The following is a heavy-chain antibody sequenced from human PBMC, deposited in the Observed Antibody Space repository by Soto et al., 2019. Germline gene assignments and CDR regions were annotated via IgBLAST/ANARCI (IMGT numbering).Heavy chain of an antibody. D-gene: IGHD3-22*01. CDR1: VGSISSYY. V-gene: IGHV4-59*01. CDR2: IYYSGST. Sequence: SETVCLTCTVSVGSISSYYGSWIRQPPGKGLEWIGYIYYSGSTNYNPSLKSRVTISVDTSKNQFSLKLSSVTAADTAVYYCARGGGYYDSSGYYYDNWFDPWGQGTQVTVSS. CDR3: ARGGGYYDSSGYYYDNWFDP. J-gene: IGHJ5*02.